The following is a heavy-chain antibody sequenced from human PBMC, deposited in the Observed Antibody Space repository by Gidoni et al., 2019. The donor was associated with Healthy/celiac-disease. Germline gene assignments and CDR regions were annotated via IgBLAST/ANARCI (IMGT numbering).Heavy chain of an antibody. V-gene: IGHV4-34*01. CDR3: ARGRRGYTRNQYYYYGMDV. J-gene: IGHJ6*02. D-gene: IGHD5-18*01. CDR2: SNHSGST. CDR1: GGSFSGCY. Sequence: QVQLQQWGAGLWKPSETLSLTCAVYGGSFSGCYWSWIRQPPGKVLEWIGESNHSGSTTDDPSLNSRVTISVDTAKNQFSLKLSSVTAADTAVYYCARGRRGYTRNQYYYYGMDVWGQGTTVTVSS.